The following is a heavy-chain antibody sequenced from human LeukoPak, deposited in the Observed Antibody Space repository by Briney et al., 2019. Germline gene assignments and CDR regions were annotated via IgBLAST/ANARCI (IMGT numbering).Heavy chain of an antibody. CDR2: VHYTGIT. Sequence: SETLSLTCTVSGASINSYYWSWLRQPPGKGLEWIGYVHYTGITNYNPSLKSRLSMSVDTSKNQFSLKLSSVTAADTAVYYCATRGPSAATHDNWGQGTLVTVSS. CDR3: ATRGPSAATHDN. V-gene: IGHV4-59*01. CDR1: GASINSYY. J-gene: IGHJ4*02.